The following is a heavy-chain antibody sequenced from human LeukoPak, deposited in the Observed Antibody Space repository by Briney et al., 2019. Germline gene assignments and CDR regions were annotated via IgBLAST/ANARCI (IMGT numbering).Heavy chain of an antibody. CDR3: AKGDSGHYYDSSGYLNWFDP. V-gene: IGHV3-23*01. CDR2: ISGSGGNT. Sequence: GGSLRLSCAASGFTFSSYAMSWVRQAPGKGLEWVSAISGSGGNTYYADSVKGRFTISRDNSKNTLYLQMNSLRAEDTAVYYCAKGDSGHYYDSSGYLNWFDPWGQGTLVTVSS. J-gene: IGHJ5*02. D-gene: IGHD3-22*01. CDR1: GFTFSSYA.